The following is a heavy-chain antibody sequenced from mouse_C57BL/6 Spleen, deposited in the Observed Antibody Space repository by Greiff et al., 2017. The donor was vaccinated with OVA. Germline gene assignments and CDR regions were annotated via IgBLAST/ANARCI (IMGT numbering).Heavy chain of an antibody. Sequence: EVKLVESGGGLVQPKGSLKLSCAASGFSFNTYAMNWVRQAPGKGLEWVARIRSKSNNYATYYADSVKDRFTISRDDSESMLYLQMNNLKTEDTAMYYCVRQGYGSSPHWYFDVWGTGTTVTVSS. V-gene: IGHV10-1*01. D-gene: IGHD1-1*01. CDR1: GFSFNTYA. CDR3: VRQGYGSSPHWYFDV. CDR2: IRSKSNNYAT. J-gene: IGHJ1*03.